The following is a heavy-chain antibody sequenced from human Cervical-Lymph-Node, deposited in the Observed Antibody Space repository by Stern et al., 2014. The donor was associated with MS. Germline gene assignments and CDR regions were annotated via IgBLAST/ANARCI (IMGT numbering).Heavy chain of an antibody. CDR1: GGSISSAAYY. V-gene: IGHV4-30-4*01. CDR3: SRDADGYSLVFGY. CDR2: IHYSGTT. Sequence: QVQLQESGPGLVKPSPTLSLTCAVTGGSISSAAYYWSWIRQSPGQGLEWIGYIHYSGTTYYNPSLKSRVTISVDTSKNQFSLKLRSVTAADTAVYYCSRDADGYSLVFGYWGRGTLVTVSS. D-gene: IGHD5-24*01. J-gene: IGHJ4*02.